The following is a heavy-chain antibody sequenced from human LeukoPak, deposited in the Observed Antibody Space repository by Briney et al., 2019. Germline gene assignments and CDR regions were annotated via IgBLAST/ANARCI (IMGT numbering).Heavy chain of an antibody. J-gene: IGHJ6*02. CDR3: AKDHNSSSPYYYYGMDV. CDR1: GFTFSSYG. D-gene: IGHD6-6*01. Sequence: GGSLRLSCAASGFTFSSYGMHWVRQAPGKGLEWVAAISYDGSNKYYADSVKGRFTISRDNSKNTLYLQMNSLRAEDTAVYYCAKDHNSSSPYYYYGMDVWGQGTTVTVSS. CDR2: ISYDGSNK. V-gene: IGHV3-30*18.